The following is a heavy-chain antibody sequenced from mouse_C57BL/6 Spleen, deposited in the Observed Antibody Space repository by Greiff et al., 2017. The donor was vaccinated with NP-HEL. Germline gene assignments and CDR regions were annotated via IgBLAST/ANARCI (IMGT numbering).Heavy chain of an antibody. V-gene: IGHV5-17*01. J-gene: IGHJ2*01. D-gene: IGHD2-14*01. CDR1: GFTFSDYG. CDR2: ISSGSSTI. CDR3: ARGVLGDYFDY. Sequence: EVKLVESGGGLVKPGGSLKLSCAASGFTFSDYGMHWVRQAPEKGLEWVAYISSGSSTIYYADTVKGRFTISRDNAKNTLFLQMTSLRSEDTAMFYCARGVLGDYFDYWGQGTTLTVSS.